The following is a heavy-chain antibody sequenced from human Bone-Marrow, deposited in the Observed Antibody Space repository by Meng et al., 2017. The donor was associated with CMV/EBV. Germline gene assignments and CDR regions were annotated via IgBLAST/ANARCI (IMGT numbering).Heavy chain of an antibody. D-gene: IGHD6-6*01. CDR2: IYYSGST. CDR3: AIPRGIAARPWNWFNP. V-gene: IGHV4-39*07. CDR1: GGSISSSSYY. Sequence: SETLSLTCAVSGGSISSSSYYWGWIRQPPGKGLEWIGSIYYSGSTYYNPSLKSRVTISVDTSKNQFSLKLSSVTAADTAVYYCAIPRGIAARPWNWFNPWGRGTLVTVSS. J-gene: IGHJ5*02.